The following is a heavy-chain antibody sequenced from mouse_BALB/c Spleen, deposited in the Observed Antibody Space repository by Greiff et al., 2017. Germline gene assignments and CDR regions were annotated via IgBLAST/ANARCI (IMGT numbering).Heavy chain of an antibody. CDR2: IDPANGNT. D-gene: IGHD1-2*01. V-gene: IGHV14-3*02. Sequence: EVKLQESGAELVKPGASVKLSCTASGFNIKDTYMHWVKQRPEQGLEWIGRIDPANGNTKYDPKFQGKATITADTSSNTAYLQLSSLTSEDTAVYYCARGITTAPFDYWGQGTTLTVSS. CDR1: GFNIKDTY. J-gene: IGHJ2*01. CDR3: ARGITTAPFDY.